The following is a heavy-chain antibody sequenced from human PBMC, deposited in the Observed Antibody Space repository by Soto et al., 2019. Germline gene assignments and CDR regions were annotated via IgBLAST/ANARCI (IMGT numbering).Heavy chain of an antibody. V-gene: IGHV1-18*01. Sequence: ASVKVSCKASGYTFTNSGFSWVRQAPGQGLEWMGWIRANNGITNYAQKLQGRVTMTTDTFTSTAYMVLRSLRSDDTAVYYCARAGLVAAAGTGGDYWGQGTLVTVSS. CDR2: IRANNGIT. J-gene: IGHJ4*02. CDR3: ARAGLVAAAGTGGDY. D-gene: IGHD6-13*01. CDR1: GYTFTNSG.